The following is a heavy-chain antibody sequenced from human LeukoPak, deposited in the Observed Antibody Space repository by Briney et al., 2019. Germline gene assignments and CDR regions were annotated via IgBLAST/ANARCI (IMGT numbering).Heavy chain of an antibody. D-gene: IGHD3-10*01. CDR1: GFTVSNNY. Sequence: PGGSLRLSCAASGFTVSNNYMSWVRQAPGKGLEWVSVIYSGGSTYYADSVKGRFTISRDNSKNTLFLQMNSLRAEDTAVYYCAKDTRLYSGSGSYFLDLWGQGTLVTVSS. V-gene: IGHV3-53*01. CDR3: AKDTRLYSGSGSYFLDL. J-gene: IGHJ5*02. CDR2: IYSGGST.